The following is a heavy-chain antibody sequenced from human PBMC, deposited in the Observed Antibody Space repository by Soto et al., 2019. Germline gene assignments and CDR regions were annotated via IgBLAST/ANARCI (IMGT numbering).Heavy chain of an antibody. Sequence: PGGSLRLSCAASGCTFSDHYMDWVRQAPGKGLEWVGRIRNKANSYTTDYAASVKGRFTISRDDSKNSLYLQMDSLKTEDTAVYDCARLAREDIAVAFWGQGNMVTISS. D-gene: IGHD2-15*01. CDR1: GCTFSDHY. J-gene: IGHJ4*02. CDR3: ARLAREDIAVAF. CDR2: IRNKANSYTT. V-gene: IGHV3-72*01.